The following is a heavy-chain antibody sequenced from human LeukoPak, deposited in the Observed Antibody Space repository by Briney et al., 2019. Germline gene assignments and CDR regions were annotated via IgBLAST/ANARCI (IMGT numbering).Heavy chain of an antibody. CDR1: GFSFGNHA. CDR3: AHGSMYQLDY. CDR2: IVGGAGGT. Sequence: GRSLRLSCAASGFSFGNHAMIWVRQAAGKGLEWVSGIVGGAGGTYYADSVKGRFTISRDNSKNTLYLQMNSLRAEDTAVYYCAHGSMYQLDYWGQGTLVTVSS. D-gene: IGHD2-2*01. J-gene: IGHJ4*02. V-gene: IGHV3-23*01.